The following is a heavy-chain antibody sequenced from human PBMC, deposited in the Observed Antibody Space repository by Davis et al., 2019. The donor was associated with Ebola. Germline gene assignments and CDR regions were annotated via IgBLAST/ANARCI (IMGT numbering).Heavy chain of an antibody. J-gene: IGHJ4*02. V-gene: IGHV1-3*01. Sequence: AASVKVSCKASGYIFTTYAIHWVRQAPGQRLEWMGWINAGNGDTKSSQKFQGRVTITRDTSASTAYMELSSLRSEDTAVYYCARGITMVQGVIGYWGQGTLVTVSS. D-gene: IGHD3-10*01. CDR2: INAGNGDT. CDR1: GYIFTTYA. CDR3: ARGITMVQGVIGY.